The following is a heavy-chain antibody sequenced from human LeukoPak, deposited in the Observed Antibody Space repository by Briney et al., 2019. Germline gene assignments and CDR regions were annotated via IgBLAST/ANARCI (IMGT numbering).Heavy chain of an antibody. D-gene: IGHD3-22*01. Sequence: SETLSLTCTVSGGSISRSSYYWGWIRQPPGGGLEWIGEINHSGSTNYNPSLKSRVTISVDTSKNQFSLKPSSVPAAHTAVYYCARAYYYDSSGYYRSPLFDYWGQGNLVTVSS. CDR2: INHSGST. CDR1: GGSISRSSYY. V-gene: IGHV4-39*07. CDR3: ARAYYYDSSGYYRSPLFDY. J-gene: IGHJ4*02.